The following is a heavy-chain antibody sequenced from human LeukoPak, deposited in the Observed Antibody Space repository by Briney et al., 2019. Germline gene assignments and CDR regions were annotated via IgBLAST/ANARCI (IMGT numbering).Heavy chain of an antibody. J-gene: IGHJ5*02. Sequence: ASVKVSRKASGYNFTSHGISWVRQAPGQGPEWMGVISPSGGSTTYAQKFQGRVTLTRDMSTSTDYLELSSLRSEDTAVYYCARDNSVRDEAWWFNPWGQGTLVTVSS. V-gene: IGHV1-46*01. D-gene: IGHD5-24*01. CDR3: ARDNSVRDEAWWFNP. CDR2: ISPSGGST. CDR1: GYNFTSHG.